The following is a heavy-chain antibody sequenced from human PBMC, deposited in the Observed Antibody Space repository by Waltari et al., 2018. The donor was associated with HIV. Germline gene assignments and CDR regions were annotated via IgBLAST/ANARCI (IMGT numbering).Heavy chain of an antibody. CDR2: IKSKTEPGTIT. D-gene: IGHD2-15*01. CDR3: TTRSRPSYYFGLDV. Sequence: EVQLVESGGGLVKPGESLRLSCAASGFTFTTAWMTWVRQAPGKRPEWVGRIKSKTEPGTITDYAAPVKDRFIIPRDDSKNTLYLQMNSLKIEDTAVYYCTTRSRPSYYFGLDVWGQGTTVTVSS. CDR1: GFTFTTAW. J-gene: IGHJ6*02. V-gene: IGHV3-15*01.